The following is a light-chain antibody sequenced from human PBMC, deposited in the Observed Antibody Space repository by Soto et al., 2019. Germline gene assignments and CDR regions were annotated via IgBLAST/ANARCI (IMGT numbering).Light chain of an antibody. CDR3: LQDYNYPRT. J-gene: IGKJ1*01. V-gene: IGKV1-6*01. CDR2: AAS. CDR1: QGIRSD. Sequence: AIQMTQSPSSLSASVGDRVTITCRASQGIRSDLGWYHQKPGKAPKLLIYAASSLQSGVPSRFSGSGSGTDFTLTISSLQPEDFATYYCLQDYNYPRTFGHGTKVEIK.